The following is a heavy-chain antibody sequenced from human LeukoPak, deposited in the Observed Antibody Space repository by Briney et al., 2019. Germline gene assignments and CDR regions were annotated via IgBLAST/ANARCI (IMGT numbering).Heavy chain of an antibody. CDR1: GGSLSGYY. V-gene: IGHV4-34*01. D-gene: IGHD6-6*01. J-gene: IGHJ4*02. CDR2: INHSGST. CDR3: ARRSSSKDY. Sequence: SETLSLTCAVCGGSLSGYYWSWIRQPPGKGLEWIGEINHSGSTNYNPSLKSRVTISVDTSKNQFSLKLSSVTAADTAVYYCARRSSSKDYWGQGTLVTVSS.